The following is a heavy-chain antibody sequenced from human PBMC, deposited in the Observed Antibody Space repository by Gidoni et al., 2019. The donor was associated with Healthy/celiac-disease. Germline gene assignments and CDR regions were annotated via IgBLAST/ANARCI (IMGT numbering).Heavy chain of an antibody. D-gene: IGHD2-15*01. V-gene: IGHV4-4*02. CDR3: ARDRQDIVVVVAAGGGSNYYYGMDV. J-gene: IGHJ6*02. CDR1: GGSISSSNW. Sequence: QVQLQESGPGLVKPSGTLSLTCAVSGGSISSSNWWSWVRQPPGKGLEWIGEIYHSGSTNYNPSLKSRVTISVDKSKNQFSLKLSSVTAADTAVYYCARDRQDIVVVVAAGGGSNYYYGMDVWGQGTTVTVSS. CDR2: IYHSGST.